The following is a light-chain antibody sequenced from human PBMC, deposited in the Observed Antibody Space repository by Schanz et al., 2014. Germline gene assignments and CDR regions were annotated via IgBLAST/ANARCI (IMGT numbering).Light chain of an antibody. CDR2: DVS. Sequence: QSVLTQPASVSGSPGQSITISCTGTSSDVGGYNYVSWYQQYPGKAPKLMIYDVSNRPSGVSNRFSGSKSGNTASLTISGLQAEDEADYRRTATVAVFGTGTKLTVL. CDR1: SSDVGGYNY. V-gene: IGLV2-14*03. CDR3: TATVAV. J-gene: IGLJ1*01.